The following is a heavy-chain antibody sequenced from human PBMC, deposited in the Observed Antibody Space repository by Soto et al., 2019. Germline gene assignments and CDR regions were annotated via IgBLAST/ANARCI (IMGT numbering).Heavy chain of an antibody. D-gene: IGHD3-10*01. V-gene: IGHV3-23*01. CDR3: AKDAVSYNGEWDWFDT. CDR2: IGGGGTDT. CDR1: GFTFGDYA. J-gene: IGHJ5*02. Sequence: QLLESGGGLVQPGGSLRVHCVASGFTFGDYAMSWVRQAPGKGLEWVASIGGGGTDTYYAASVKGRFTISRDNSESTLYLQMNNLRVEDTAVYYCAKDAVSYNGEWDWFDTWGQGTLVTVSS.